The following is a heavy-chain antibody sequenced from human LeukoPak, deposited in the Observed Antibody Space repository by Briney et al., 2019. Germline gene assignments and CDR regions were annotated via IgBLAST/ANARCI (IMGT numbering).Heavy chain of an antibody. D-gene: IGHD3-16*01. CDR1: GFTFDDYG. Sequence: KTGGSLRLSCAASGFTFDDYGMSWVRQAPGKGLEWVSSISSSSSYIYYADSVKGRFTISRDNAKNSLYLQMNSLRAEDTAVYYCARDWGYYYYYGMDVWGQGTTVTVSS. J-gene: IGHJ6*02. V-gene: IGHV3-21*01. CDR2: ISSSSSYI. CDR3: ARDWGYYYYYGMDV.